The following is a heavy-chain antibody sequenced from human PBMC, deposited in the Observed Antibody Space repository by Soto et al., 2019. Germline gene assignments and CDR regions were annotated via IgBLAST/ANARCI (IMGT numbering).Heavy chain of an antibody. J-gene: IGHJ6*02. CDR3: ARDLGGYEDYYYYYGMDV. D-gene: IGHD5-12*01. CDR2: IYHSGST. Sequence: SDTLSLTCGVSGGSISSSNWWSWVRQPPGKGLEWIGEIYHSGSTNYNPSLKSRVTISVDKSKNQFSLRLSSVTAADTAVYYCARDLGGYEDYYYYYGMDVWGQGTTVTVSS. CDR1: GGSISSSNW. V-gene: IGHV4-4*02.